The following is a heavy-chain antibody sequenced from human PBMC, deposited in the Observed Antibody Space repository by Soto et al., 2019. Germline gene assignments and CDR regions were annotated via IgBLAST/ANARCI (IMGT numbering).Heavy chain of an antibody. V-gene: IGHV4-30-4*01. Sequence: QVQLQESGPGLVKPSQTLSLTCTVSGGSINSGDNYWSCIRQPPGKGLEWIGYIYYSGSTYYNPSLKSRVSISADTSKNQFSLKLSSVTAADTAVYYCARAKGLVTVTTSWFDPWGHATLVTVSS. D-gene: IGHD4-17*01. CDR3: ARAKGLVTVTTSWFDP. J-gene: IGHJ5*02. CDR1: GGSINSGDNY. CDR2: IYYSGST.